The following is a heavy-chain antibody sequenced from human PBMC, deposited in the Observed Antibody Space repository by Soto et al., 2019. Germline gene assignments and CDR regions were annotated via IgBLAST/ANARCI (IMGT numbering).Heavy chain of an antibody. Sequence: EVQLVESGGGLVQPGGSLRLSCAASGFTFSNYWMSWVRQAPGKGLEWVANMKQDGSEKDYVGSVKGRFTISRDCANNSLYLQMNSLTTEDTAVYYCARLITPRVLDSWGQGTLVTVSS. CDR1: GFTFSNYW. CDR2: MKQDGSEK. V-gene: IGHV3-7*05. D-gene: IGHD1-20*01. CDR3: ARLITPRVLDS. J-gene: IGHJ4*02.